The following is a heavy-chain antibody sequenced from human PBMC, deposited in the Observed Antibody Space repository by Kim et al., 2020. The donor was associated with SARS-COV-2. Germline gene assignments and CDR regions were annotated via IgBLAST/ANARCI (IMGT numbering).Heavy chain of an antibody. J-gene: IGHJ4*02. Sequence: SETLSLTCTVSGGSINNYYWSWIRQPPGKGLEWIGYIYSSGTTRYNSALGGRATLSVDVSKSQFSLKLSPVTAADTAVYFCARVPPNYSTYYFDSWGQGTLVTVSS. CDR3: ARVPPNYSTYYFDS. V-gene: IGHV4-59*01. CDR2: IYSSGTT. D-gene: IGHD2-2*01. CDR1: GGSINNYY.